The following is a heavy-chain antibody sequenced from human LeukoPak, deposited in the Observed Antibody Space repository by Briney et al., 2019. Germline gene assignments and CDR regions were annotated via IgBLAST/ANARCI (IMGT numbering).Heavy chain of an antibody. Sequence: GGSLRVSCAASGFTFSSYGMHWVRQAPGKGLEWVAVIWYDGSNKYYTDSVKGRFTISRDNSKNTLYLQMNSLRAEDTAVYYCARDHDYGGNSPFDYWGQGTLVSVPS. V-gene: IGHV3-33*01. J-gene: IGHJ4*02. CDR2: IWYDGSNK. D-gene: IGHD4-23*01. CDR1: GFTFSSYG. CDR3: ARDHDYGGNSPFDY.